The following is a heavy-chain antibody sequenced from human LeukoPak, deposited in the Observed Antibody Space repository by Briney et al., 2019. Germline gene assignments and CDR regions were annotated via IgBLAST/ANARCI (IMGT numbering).Heavy chain of an antibody. J-gene: IGHJ5*02. Sequence: SVKVSCKASGGTFSSYAISWVQQAPGQGLEWMGGIIPIFGTANYAQKFQGRVTITADKSTGTAYMELSSLRSEDTAVYYCARDYDILTGPFDPWGQGTLVTVSS. D-gene: IGHD3-9*01. V-gene: IGHV1-69*06. CDR3: ARDYDILTGPFDP. CDR2: IIPIFGTA. CDR1: GGTFSSYA.